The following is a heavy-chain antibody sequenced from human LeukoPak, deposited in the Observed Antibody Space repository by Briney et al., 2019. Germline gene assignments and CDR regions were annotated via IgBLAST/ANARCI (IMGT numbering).Heavy chain of an antibody. CDR1: GFIFGSQA. V-gene: IGHV3-30*04. CDR2: VSHDGGTK. J-gene: IGHJ4*02. Sequence: PGGSLRLSCAASGFIFGSQAMHWIRQAPGKGLEWVAVVSHDGGTKNYADSVKGRFTISRDNSKNTLYLQMNSLRAEDSAVFYCGRETTVATTTYFDWGQGVLVTVSS. CDR3: GRETTVATTTYFD. D-gene: IGHD4-17*01.